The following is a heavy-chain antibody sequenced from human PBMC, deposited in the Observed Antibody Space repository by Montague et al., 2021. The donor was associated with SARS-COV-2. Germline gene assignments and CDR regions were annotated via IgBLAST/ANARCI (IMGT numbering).Heavy chain of an antibody. Sequence: SETLSLTCVVSGDSISTDNWWTWVRLPPGEGLEWVGEIYHTGSTKYKPSLKGRVSMSVDTSKNQFSLKLSSVTAADTAVYYCARGTKRVFTYAYDSSGYASDYWGQGTLVTVSS. V-gene: IGHV4-4*02. CDR1: GDSISTDNW. CDR3: ARGTKRVFTYAYDSSGYASDY. D-gene: IGHD3-22*01. J-gene: IGHJ4*02. CDR2: IYHTGST.